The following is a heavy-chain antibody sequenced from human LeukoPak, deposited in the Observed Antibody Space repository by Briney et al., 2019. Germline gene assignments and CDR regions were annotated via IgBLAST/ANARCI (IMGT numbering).Heavy chain of an antibody. J-gene: IGHJ4*02. Sequence: GGSLRLSCAASGFTFSSYAMSWVRQAPGKGLEWVSAISGSGGSTYYADSVKGRFTISRDNSKNTLYLQMNSLRAEDTAVYYCAKDHAYYYDSSGSGYWGQGTLVTVSS. CDR3: AKDHAYYYDSSGSGY. CDR1: GFTFSSYA. CDR2: ISGSGGST. D-gene: IGHD3-22*01. V-gene: IGHV3-23*01.